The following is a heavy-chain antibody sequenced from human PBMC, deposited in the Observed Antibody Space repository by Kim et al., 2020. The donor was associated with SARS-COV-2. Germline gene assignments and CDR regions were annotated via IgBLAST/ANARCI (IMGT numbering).Heavy chain of an antibody. CDR3: ARGRIGSSSARFDY. CDR1: GGSFSGYY. V-gene: IGHV4-34*01. D-gene: IGHD6-6*01. Sequence: SETLSLTCAVYGGSFSGYYWSWIRQPPGKGLEWIGEINHSGSTNYNPSLKSRVTISVDTSKNQFSLKLSSVTAADTAVYYCARGRIGSSSARFDYWGQGTLVTVSS. CDR2: INHSGST. J-gene: IGHJ4*02.